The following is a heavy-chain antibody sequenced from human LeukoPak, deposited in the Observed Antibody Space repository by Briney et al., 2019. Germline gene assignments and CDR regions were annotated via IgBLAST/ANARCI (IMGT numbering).Heavy chain of an antibody. J-gene: IGHJ4*02. V-gene: IGHV3-7*03. CDR1: GFTLSSYW. CDR3: ARGSGITSAGY. D-gene: IGHD3-10*01. CDR2: RKQDGSEK. Sequence: GGSLRLSCAASGFTLSSYWMSWVRQAPGKGLEWVANRKQDGSEKYYVDSVKGRFTISRDNSKNTLYLQMNSLRAEDTAVYYCARGSGITSAGYWGQGTLVTVSS.